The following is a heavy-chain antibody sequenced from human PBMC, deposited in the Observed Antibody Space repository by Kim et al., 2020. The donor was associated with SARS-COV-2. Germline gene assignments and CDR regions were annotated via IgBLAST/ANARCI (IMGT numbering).Heavy chain of an antibody. J-gene: IGHJ4*02. V-gene: IGHV4-34*01. Sequence: GSTNYDPSLKIRVTLSVDTSKNQFSLKLSSVTAADTAVYYCARRPAGVDWWGQGTPVTVSS. CDR3: ARRPAGVDW. CDR2: GST.